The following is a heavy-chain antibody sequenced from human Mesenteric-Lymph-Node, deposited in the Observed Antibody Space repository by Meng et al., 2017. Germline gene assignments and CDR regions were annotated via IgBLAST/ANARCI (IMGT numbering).Heavy chain of an antibody. CDR2: IYYSGST. J-gene: IGHJ4*02. CDR3: AREYCTNGVCLTDY. V-gene: IGHV4-30-4*01. Sequence: QGNLHESGPGLVKAYKTLSLTCTLSSGSISNIDYYWSWIRQPPGKGLEWIGYIYYSGSTYYNPSLKSRVTISVDTSKNQFSLKLSSVTAADTAVHYCAREYCTNGVCLTDYWGQGTLVTVSS. D-gene: IGHD2-8*01. CDR1: SGSISNIDYY.